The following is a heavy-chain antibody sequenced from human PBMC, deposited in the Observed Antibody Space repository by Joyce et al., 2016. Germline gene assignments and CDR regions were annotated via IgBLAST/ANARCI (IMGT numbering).Heavy chain of an antibody. CDR2: IYWDDDK. V-gene: IGHV2-5*02. CDR3: ARSTDASGSFFDY. J-gene: IGHJ4*02. D-gene: IGHD3-10*01. Sequence: QITLKESGPTVVKPTQTLTLTCTFSGFSLSTRGVGVGWIRQPPGKALEFLSVIYWDDDKRYSPSLKSRPTVTKDTSKNQVVLRVSNMDPVDTATYYCARSTDASGSFFDYWGQGILVTVSS. CDR1: GFSLSTRGVG.